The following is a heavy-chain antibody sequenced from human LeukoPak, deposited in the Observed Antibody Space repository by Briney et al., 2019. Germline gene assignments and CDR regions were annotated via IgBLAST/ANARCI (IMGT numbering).Heavy chain of an antibody. CDR1: GYTFTSYD. D-gene: IGHD4-17*01. CDR3: ARGTATRLRVYYFDY. V-gene: IGHV1-8*01. CDR2: MNPNSGNT. Sequence: ASVKVSCKASGYTFTSYDIHWVRPATGQGLEWMGWMNPNSGNTGYTQKFQGRVTMTRNTSISTAYMELSSLRSEDTAVYYCARGTATRLRVYYFDYWGQGTLVTVSS. J-gene: IGHJ4*02.